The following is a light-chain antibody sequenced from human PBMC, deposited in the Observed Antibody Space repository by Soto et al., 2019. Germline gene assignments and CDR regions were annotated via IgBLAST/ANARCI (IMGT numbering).Light chain of an antibody. J-gene: IGKJ4*01. V-gene: IGKV3-15*01. Sequence: EVVLTQSPGTLSVSPGERVTLSCMASQSVRGNLAWYQQKPGQAPRLVMHDSSSRATGIPARFSGSGSGTEFALTISGVQSEDFAVYYCQQYNHWPPLTFGGGTRVEIK. CDR1: QSVRGN. CDR2: DSS. CDR3: QQYNHWPPLT.